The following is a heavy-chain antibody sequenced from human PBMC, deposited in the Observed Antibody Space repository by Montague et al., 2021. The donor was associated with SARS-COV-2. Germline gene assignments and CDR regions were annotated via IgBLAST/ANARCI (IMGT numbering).Heavy chain of an antibody. D-gene: IGHD3-16*01. J-gene: IGHJ2*01. CDR2: FDHSGDT. V-gene: IGHV4-59*11. Sequence: SETLSLTCSVSGGSISGHYWSWIRQPPGKGLEWIGNFDHSGDTKYNPSPKSRATISVDTSKNQFALRLHSVTAAETAVYYCAREFRIELWQTNWYFGLWGRGTLVTVSS. CDR1: GGSISGHY. CDR3: AREFRIELWQTNWYFGL.